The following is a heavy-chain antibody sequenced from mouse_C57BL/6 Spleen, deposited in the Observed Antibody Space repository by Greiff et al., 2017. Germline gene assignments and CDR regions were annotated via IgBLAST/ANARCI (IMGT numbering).Heavy chain of an antibody. CDR2: IHPNSGST. CDR1: GYTFTSYW. CDR3: ARERSTMVTPFDY. J-gene: IGHJ2*01. V-gene: IGHV1-64*01. D-gene: IGHD2-2*01. Sequence: QVQLQQPGAELVKPGASVKLSCKASGYTFTSYWMHWVKQRPGQGLEWIGMIHPNSGSTNYNEKFKSKATLTVDKSSSTAYMQLSSLTSEDSAVYYCARERSTMVTPFDYWGQGTTLTVSS.